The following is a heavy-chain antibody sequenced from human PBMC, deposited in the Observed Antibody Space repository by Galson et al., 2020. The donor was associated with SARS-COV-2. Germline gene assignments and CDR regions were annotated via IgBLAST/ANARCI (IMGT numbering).Heavy chain of an antibody. CDR2: ISSSGSTI. V-gene: IGHV3-48*03. Sequence: GESLKISCAASGFTFSSYEMNWLRQAPGKGLERVSYISSSGSTIYYADSVKGRFTISRDNAKNSLYLQMNSLRAEDTAVYYCARDLYYGDFDDYYYYYGMDVWGQGTTVTVSS. CDR1: GFTFSSYE. CDR3: ARDLYYGDFDDYYYYYGMDV. D-gene: IGHD4-17*01. J-gene: IGHJ6*02.